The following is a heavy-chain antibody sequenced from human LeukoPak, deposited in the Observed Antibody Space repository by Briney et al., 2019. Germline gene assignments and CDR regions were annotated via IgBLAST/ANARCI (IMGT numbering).Heavy chain of an antibody. J-gene: IGHJ1*01. CDR3: AKMLIITGPSAEYFQH. Sequence: GGSLRLSCAASGFTFSSYSMNWVRQAPGKGLEWVSYISSSSSTIYYADSVKGRFTISRDSAKNSLYLQMNSLRAEDTAVYYCAKMLIITGPSAEYFQHWGQGTLVTVSS. V-gene: IGHV3-48*04. D-gene: IGHD1-14*01. CDR1: GFTFSSYS. CDR2: ISSSSSTI.